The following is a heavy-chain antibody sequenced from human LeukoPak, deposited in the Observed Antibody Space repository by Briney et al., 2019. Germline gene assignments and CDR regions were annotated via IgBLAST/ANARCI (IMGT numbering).Heavy chain of an antibody. J-gene: IGHJ3*02. CDR2: IYYSGST. CDR3: ARDGGSGYESGAFDI. V-gene: IGHV4-59*01. D-gene: IGHD5-12*01. CDR1: GGSISSYY. Sequence: SETLSLTCTVSGGSISSYYWSWIRQPPGKGLEWIGYIYYSGSTNYNPSLKSRVTISVDTSKNQFSLKLSSVTAADTAVYYCARDGGSGYESGAFDIWGQGTMVTVSS.